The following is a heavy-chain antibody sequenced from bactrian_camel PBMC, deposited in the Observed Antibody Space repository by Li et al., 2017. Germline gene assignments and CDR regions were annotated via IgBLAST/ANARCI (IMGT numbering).Heavy chain of an antibody. Sequence: QVQLVESGGGSVQAGGSLRLSCSASGNTVSRHCMGWFRQAPGKEREGVALIYTRDHSAYYLDSVKGRFTISLDNAKNQLYLQMNSLKSEDTALYYCAKFRSDLAGDTYYGLGQADFGNWGQGTQVTVS. CDR2: IYTRDHSA. V-gene: IGHV3S1*01. J-gene: IGHJ6*01. CDR1: GNTVSRHC. D-gene: IGHD5*01. CDR3: AKFRSDLAGDTYYGLGQADFGN.